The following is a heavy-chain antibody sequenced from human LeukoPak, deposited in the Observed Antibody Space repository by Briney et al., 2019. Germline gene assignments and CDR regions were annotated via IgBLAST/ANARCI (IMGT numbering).Heavy chain of an antibody. V-gene: IGHV3-48*04. Sequence: GGSLRLSCAASGFTFSSYSMNWVRQAPGKGLEWVSYISSSSSTIYYADSVKGRFTISRDNAKNSLYLQMNSLRAEDTAVYYCARKRSSSSWYLNWFDPWGQGTLVTVSS. D-gene: IGHD6-13*01. J-gene: IGHJ5*02. CDR2: ISSSSSTI. CDR1: GFTFSSYS. CDR3: ARKRSSSSWYLNWFDP.